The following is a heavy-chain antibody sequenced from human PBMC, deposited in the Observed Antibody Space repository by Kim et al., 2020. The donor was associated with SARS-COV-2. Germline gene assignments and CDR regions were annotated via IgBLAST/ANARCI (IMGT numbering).Heavy chain of an antibody. D-gene: IGHD6-13*01. Sequence: ASVKVSCKASGYTFTSYYMHWVRQAPGQGLEWMGIINPSGGSTSYAQKFQGRVTMTRDTSTSTVYMELSSLRSEDTAVYYCARVKDGSGQQLVRRQVYYYYGMDVWGQGTTVTVSS. CDR2: INPSGGST. J-gene: IGHJ6*02. CDR1: GYTFTSYY. CDR3: ARVKDGSGQQLVRRQVYYYYGMDV. V-gene: IGHV1-46*01.